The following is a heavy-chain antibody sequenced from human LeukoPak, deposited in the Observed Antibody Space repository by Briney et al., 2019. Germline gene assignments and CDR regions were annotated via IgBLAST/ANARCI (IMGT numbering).Heavy chain of an antibody. CDR3: ARGTYSSSHHYGMDV. Sequence: GGSLRLSCAASGFTFSSYAMHWVRQAPGKGLGYVSAISSNGGSTYYANSVKGRFTISRDNSKNTLYLQMGSLRAEDMAVYYCARGTYSSSHHYGMDVWGQGTTVTVSS. CDR1: GFTFSSYA. D-gene: IGHD6-13*01. CDR2: ISSNGGST. J-gene: IGHJ6*02. V-gene: IGHV3-64*01.